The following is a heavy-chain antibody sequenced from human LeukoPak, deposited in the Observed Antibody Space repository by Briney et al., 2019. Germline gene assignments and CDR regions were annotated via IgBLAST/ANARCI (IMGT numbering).Heavy chain of an antibody. CDR3: ARLGPPYGSGSYYNLDYYGMDV. J-gene: IGHJ6*02. V-gene: IGHV4-34*01. Sequence: SETLSLTCAVYGGSFSGYYWSWIRQPPGKGLEWIGEINHSGSTNYNPSLKSRVTISVDTSKNQFSLKLSSVTAADTAVYYCARLGPPYGSGSYYNLDYYGMDVWGQGTTVTVSS. CDR2: INHSGST. D-gene: IGHD3-10*01. CDR1: GGSFSGYY.